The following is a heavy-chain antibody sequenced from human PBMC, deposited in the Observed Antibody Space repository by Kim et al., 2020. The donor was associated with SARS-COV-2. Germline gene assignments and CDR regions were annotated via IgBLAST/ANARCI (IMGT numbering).Heavy chain of an antibody. D-gene: IGHD3-3*01. J-gene: IGHJ6*02. Sequence: SETLSLTCTVSGGSISSYYWSWIRQPPGKGLEWIGYIYYSGSTNYNPSLKSRVTISVDTSKNQFSLKLSSVTAADTAVYYCAGAYYDFWSGYYRTDYYYYGMDVWGQGTTVTVSS. CDR2: IYYSGST. CDR3: AGAYYDFWSGYYRTDYYYYGMDV. V-gene: IGHV4-59*13. CDR1: GGSISSYY.